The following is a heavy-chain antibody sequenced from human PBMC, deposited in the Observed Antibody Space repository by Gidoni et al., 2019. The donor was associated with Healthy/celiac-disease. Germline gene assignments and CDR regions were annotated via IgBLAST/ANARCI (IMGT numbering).Heavy chain of an antibody. Sequence: QVQLQQWGAGLLKPSETLSLTCAVYGGSFSGYYWSWIRQPPGKGLEWIGEINHSGSTNYNPSLKSRVTISVDTSKNQFSLKLSSVTAADTAVYYCARGNPTYYYDSSGPTGAFDIWGQGTMVTVSS. D-gene: IGHD3-22*01. CDR2: INHSGST. J-gene: IGHJ3*02. CDR3: ARGNPTYYYDSSGPTGAFDI. V-gene: IGHV4-34*01. CDR1: GGSFSGYY.